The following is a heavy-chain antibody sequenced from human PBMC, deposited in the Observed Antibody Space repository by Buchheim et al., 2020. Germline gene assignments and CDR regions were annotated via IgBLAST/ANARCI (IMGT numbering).Heavy chain of an antibody. V-gene: IGHV3-33*01. Sequence: QVQLVESGGGVVQPGRSLRLSCAASGFTFSSYGMHWVRQAPGKGLEWVAVIRYDGSNKYYADSVKGRFAISRDNSKNTLYLQMNSLRAEDTAVYYCAREFALEMGAVAGPDYWGQGTL. J-gene: IGHJ4*02. CDR1: GFTFSSYG. D-gene: IGHD6-19*01. CDR3: AREFALEMGAVAGPDY. CDR2: IRYDGSNK.